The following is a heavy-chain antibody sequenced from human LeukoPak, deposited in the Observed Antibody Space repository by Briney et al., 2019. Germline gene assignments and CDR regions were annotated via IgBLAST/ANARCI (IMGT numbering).Heavy chain of an antibody. CDR1: GFTFSRYW. D-gene: IGHD3-9*01. Sequence: GGSLRLSCVASGFTFSRYWMHWVRQAPGKGLVWVSRINSDGRSTNYADSVKGRFSISRDNAENTLYLQMNSLRVEDTAVYYCAKDRNNGLRYFDWLADYWGQGTLVTVSS. V-gene: IGHV3-74*01. CDR3: AKDRNNGLRYFDWLADY. CDR2: INSDGRST. J-gene: IGHJ4*02.